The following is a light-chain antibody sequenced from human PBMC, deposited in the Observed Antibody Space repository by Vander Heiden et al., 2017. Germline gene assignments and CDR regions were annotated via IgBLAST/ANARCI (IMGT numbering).Light chain of an antibody. CDR2: AAS. V-gene: IGKV1-39*01. CDR3: QQTYNTPT. J-gene: IGKJ1*01. Sequence: DIQMTRSPSSLSASVGDRVTITCRASQSINNYLNWYQQKPGKAPKLLIYAASSLQGGVPSRFSGRGSGTDFALTIGSLQPEDIATYYCQQTYNTPTFGRGTKVEI. CDR1: QSINNY.